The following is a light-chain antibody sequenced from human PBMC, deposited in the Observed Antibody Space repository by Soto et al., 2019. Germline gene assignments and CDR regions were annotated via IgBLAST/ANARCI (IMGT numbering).Light chain of an antibody. V-gene: IGKV1-5*03. J-gene: IGKJ2*01. CDR2: RAS. Sequence: DILMTQSPSTLSASVGDRVTISCRASQSISSSLAWYQQKPGKAPKLLIYRASNLERRVPSRFSGSGSGTEFTLTISSLQPDDFATYYCQHYNSYYTFGQGTKVDSK. CDR1: QSISSS. CDR3: QHYNSYYT.